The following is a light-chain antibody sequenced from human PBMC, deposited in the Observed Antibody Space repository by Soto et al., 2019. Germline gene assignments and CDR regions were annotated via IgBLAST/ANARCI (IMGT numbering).Light chain of an antibody. CDR3: QQRSNWPHT. J-gene: IGKJ2*01. V-gene: IGKV3D-7*01. CDR2: GAS. Sequence: EIVMTQSPATLSLSPGERATLSCRASQSVSSSYLSWYQQKPGQAPRLLIYGASTRATGIPARFSGSGSGTDFTLTISSLQPEDFAVYYCQQRSNWPHTFGQGTKLEIK. CDR1: QSVSSSY.